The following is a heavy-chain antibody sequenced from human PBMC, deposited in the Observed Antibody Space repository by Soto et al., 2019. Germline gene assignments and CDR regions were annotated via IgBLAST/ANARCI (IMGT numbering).Heavy chain of an antibody. CDR3: AREGAGVFGGVIIPGAFDI. D-gene: IGHD3-3*01. CDR1: GGSISSYY. V-gene: IGHV4-4*07. CDR2: IYTSGST. J-gene: IGHJ3*02. Sequence: PSETLSLTCTVSGGSISSYYWSWIRQPAGKGLEWIGRIYTSGSTNYNPSLKSRVTMSVDTSKNQFSLKLSSVTAADTAVYYCAREGAGVFGGVIIPGAFDIWGQGTMVTVSS.